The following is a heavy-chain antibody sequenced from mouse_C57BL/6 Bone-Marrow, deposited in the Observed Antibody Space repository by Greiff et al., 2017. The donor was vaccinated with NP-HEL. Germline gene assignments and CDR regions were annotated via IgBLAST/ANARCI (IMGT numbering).Heavy chain of an antibody. CDR3: ARQRLYAMDY. CDR1: GFTFSDYY. Sequence: EVKVVESGGGLVQPGGSLKLSCAASGFTFSDYYMYWVRQTPEKRLEWVAYISNGGGSTYYPDTVKGRFTISRDNAKNTLYLQMSRLKSEDTAMYYCARQRLYAMDYWGQGTSVTVSS. J-gene: IGHJ4*01. V-gene: IGHV5-12*01. CDR2: ISNGGGST.